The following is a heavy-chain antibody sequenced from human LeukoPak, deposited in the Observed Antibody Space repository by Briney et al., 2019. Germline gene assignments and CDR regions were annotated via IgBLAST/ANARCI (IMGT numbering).Heavy chain of an antibody. CDR2: IYSGGRT. CDR3: ARESSSGYSLPY. J-gene: IGHJ4*02. V-gene: IGHV3-66*02. Sequence: PGGPLRLSCAASGFTVSSNYMSWVRQAPGQGLEWVSVIYSGGRTYYADSVKGRFTISRDNSKNTLYLQMNSLRAEDTAVYYCARESSSGYSLPYWGQGTLVTVSS. CDR1: GFTVSSNY. D-gene: IGHD3-22*01.